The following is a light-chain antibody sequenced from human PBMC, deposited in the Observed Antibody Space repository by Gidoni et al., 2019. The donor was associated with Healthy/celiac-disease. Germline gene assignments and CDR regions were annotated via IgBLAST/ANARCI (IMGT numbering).Light chain of an antibody. Sequence: EIVLTQSPGTLSLSPGERATLSCRASQSVSSSYLAWYQQKPGQAPRLLIYGASSRATGIPDRFSGSGSGKDFTLTINRLGPEDFAVYYCQQYGSSPRTFGQGTKVEIK. J-gene: IGKJ1*01. CDR2: GAS. CDR3: QQYGSSPRT. V-gene: IGKV3-20*01. CDR1: QSVSSSY.